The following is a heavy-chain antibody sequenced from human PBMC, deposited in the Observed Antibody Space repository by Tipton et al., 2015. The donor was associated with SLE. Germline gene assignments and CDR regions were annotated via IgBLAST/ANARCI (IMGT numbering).Heavy chain of an antibody. J-gene: IGHJ3*02. V-gene: IGHV3-7*03. CDR3: ARVYHGWGAFDI. D-gene: IGHD2-2*01. Sequence: GSLRLSCATSGFTFSGIWMSWVRQAPGKGLEWVATIKDDGSQSHYVESVKGRFTISRDNAKNSLYLQLNSLTAEDTAVYYCARVYHGWGAFDIWGQGTMVTVSS. CDR2: IKDDGSQS. CDR1: GFTFSGIW.